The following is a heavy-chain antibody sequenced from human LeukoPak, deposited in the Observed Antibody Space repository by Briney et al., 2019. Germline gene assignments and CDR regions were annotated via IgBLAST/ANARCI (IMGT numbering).Heavy chain of an antibody. D-gene: IGHD3-22*01. V-gene: IGHV4-59*01. CDR1: GVSISSYY. CDR2: IYYSGST. CDR3: ASWNDSSGYSH. J-gene: IGHJ4*02. Sequence: SETLSLTCTVSGVSISSYYWSWIRQPPGKGLEWIGYIYYSGSTNYNPPLKSRVTISVDTSKNQFSLKLSSVTAADTAVYYCASWNDSSGYSHWGQGTLVTVSS.